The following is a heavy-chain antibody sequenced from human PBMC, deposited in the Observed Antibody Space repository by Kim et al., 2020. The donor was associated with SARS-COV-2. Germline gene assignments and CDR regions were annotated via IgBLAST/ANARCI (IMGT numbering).Heavy chain of an antibody. D-gene: IGHD3-22*01. Sequence: ASVKVSCKAFGYTFTSYYMHWVRQAPGQGLEWMGIINPSGGSTSYAQKFQGRVTMTRDTSTSTVYMELSSLRSEDTAVYYCARGVGDYYYDSSGFYYFDYWGQGTLVTVSS. CDR2: INPSGGST. V-gene: IGHV1-46*01. J-gene: IGHJ4*02. CDR1: GYTFTSYY. CDR3: ARGVGDYYYDSSGFYYFDY.